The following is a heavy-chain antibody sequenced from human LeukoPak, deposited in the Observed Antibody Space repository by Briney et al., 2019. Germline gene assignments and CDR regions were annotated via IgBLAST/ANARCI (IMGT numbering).Heavy chain of an antibody. D-gene: IGHD6-19*01. CDR3: ARLSALREQWLVAPHPYFDY. V-gene: IGHV4-39*01. Sequence: SETLSLTCTVSGGSISSSSYYWGWLRQPPGKGLEWIGSIYYSGSTYYNPSLKSRVTISVDTSKNQFSLKLSSVTAADTAVYYCARLSALREQWLVAPHPYFDYWGQGTLVTVSS. CDR1: GGSISSSSYY. J-gene: IGHJ4*02. CDR2: IYYSGST.